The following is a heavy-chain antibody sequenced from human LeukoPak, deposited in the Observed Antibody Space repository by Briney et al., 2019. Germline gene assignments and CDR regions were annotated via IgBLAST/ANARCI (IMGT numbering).Heavy chain of an antibody. CDR3: ARGVAVVGYYFDY. CDR1: GDSVSSNSAA. CDR2: TYYRSKWYN. Sequence: SQTLSLTCAISGDSVSSNSAAWNWIRQSPSSGLEWLGRTYYRSKWYNDYAVSVKSRIIINPDTSKNQISLQPNSVTPEDTAVYYCARGVAVVGYYFDYWGQGTLVTVSS. J-gene: IGHJ4*02. V-gene: IGHV6-1*01. D-gene: IGHD6-19*01.